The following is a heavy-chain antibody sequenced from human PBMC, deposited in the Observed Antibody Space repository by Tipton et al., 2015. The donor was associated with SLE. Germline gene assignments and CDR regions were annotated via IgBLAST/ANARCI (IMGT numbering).Heavy chain of an antibody. CDR2: LHFTGIS. V-gene: IGHV4-59*12. Sequence: GLVKPSETLSLTCTVSGDSITSYYWNWIRQPPGKGLEWIGSLHFTGISYYNPSLKSRVTISVDTSRNQFSLNLSSVTAADTAVYYCAKDPEDYFDCWGPGTLVTVSS. CDR3: AKDPEDYFDC. J-gene: IGHJ4*02. CDR1: GDSITSYY.